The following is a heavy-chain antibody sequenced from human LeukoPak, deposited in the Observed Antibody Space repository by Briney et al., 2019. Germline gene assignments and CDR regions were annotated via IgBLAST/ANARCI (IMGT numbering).Heavy chain of an antibody. V-gene: IGHV3-30*04. CDR1: GFTFSSYA. J-gene: IGHJ4*02. D-gene: IGHD6-19*01. Sequence: GGSLRLSCAASGFTFSSYAMHWVRQTPGKGLEWVAVISYDGSNKYYADSVKGRFTISRDNSKNTLYLQMNSLRAEDTAVYYCARGQAVALFDYWGQGTLVTVSS. CDR2: ISYDGSNK. CDR3: ARGQAVALFDY.